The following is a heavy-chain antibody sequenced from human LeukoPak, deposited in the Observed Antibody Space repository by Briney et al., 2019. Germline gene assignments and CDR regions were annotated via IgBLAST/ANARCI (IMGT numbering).Heavy chain of an antibody. D-gene: IGHD3-3*01. Sequence: ASVRVSCKTSGYIFINYDINWLRQAAGQGLEWMGWMNPKSGNTGYAPKFQGRVTMTRTTSINTAYLELSSLRSEDTAVYYCARGPLFEFDYWGQGTPVTVSS. J-gene: IGHJ4*02. V-gene: IGHV1-8*01. CDR3: ARGPLFEFDY. CDR1: GYIFINYD. CDR2: MNPKSGNT.